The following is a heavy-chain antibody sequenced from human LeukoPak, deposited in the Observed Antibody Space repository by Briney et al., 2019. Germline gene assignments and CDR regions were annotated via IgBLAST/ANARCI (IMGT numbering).Heavy chain of an antibody. J-gene: IGHJ4*02. D-gene: IGHD3-22*01. CDR1: GFTFSSYG. V-gene: IGHV3-30*02. CDR2: MRYDGSNK. CDR3: AKEPLAHYYDSSGYYDY. Sequence: GGSLRLSCAASGFTFSSYGMHWVRQAPGKGLEWVAFMRYDGSNKYYADSVKGRFTISRDNSKNTLYLQMNSLRAEDTAVYYCAKEPLAHYYDSSGYYDYWGQGTLVTVSS.